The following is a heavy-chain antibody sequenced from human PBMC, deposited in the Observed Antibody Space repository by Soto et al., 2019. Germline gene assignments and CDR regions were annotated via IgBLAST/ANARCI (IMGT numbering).Heavy chain of an antibody. CDR3: AKLIVARKAVAGIYFDY. V-gene: IGHV3-23*01. CDR1: GFTFSSYA. CDR2: ISGSGGST. J-gene: IGHJ4*02. D-gene: IGHD6-19*01. Sequence: EVQLLESGGGLVQPGGSLRLSCAASGFTFSSYAMSWVRQAPGKGLEWVSAISGSGGSTYYADSVKGRFTISRDNSKNTLYLQMNSLRAEDTAVYYCAKLIVARKAVAGIYFDYWGQGTLVTVSS.